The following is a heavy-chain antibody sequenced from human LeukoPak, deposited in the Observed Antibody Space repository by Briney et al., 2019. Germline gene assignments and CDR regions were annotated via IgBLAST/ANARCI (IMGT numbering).Heavy chain of an antibody. D-gene: IGHD6-19*01. Sequence: PGGSLRLSCAASGFTFSNAWMSWVRQTPGKGLEWVSSISSSGGSTYYADSVKGRFTISRDNSKSTLYVQMNSLRGEDTAVYYCAKDRIAVAGTACWFDPWGQGTLVTVSS. CDR1: GFTFSNAW. V-gene: IGHV3-23*01. CDR2: ISSSGGST. J-gene: IGHJ5*02. CDR3: AKDRIAVAGTACWFDP.